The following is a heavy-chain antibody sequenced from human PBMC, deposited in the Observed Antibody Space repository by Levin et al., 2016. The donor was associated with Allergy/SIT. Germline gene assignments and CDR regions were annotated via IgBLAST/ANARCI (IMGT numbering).Heavy chain of an antibody. CDR2: LYYSGTT. V-gene: IGHV4-39*01. CDR3: ARRPSARGIVVVNYYFDY. CDR1: GGSISSSSYY. D-gene: IGHD3-22*01. Sequence: SETLSLTCTVSGGSISSSSYYWGWIRQPPGKGLEWIGSLYYSGTTYYNPSLKSRVTISVDTSKNQFSLKLSSVTAADTAVYYCARRPSARGIVVVNYYFDYWGQGTLVTVSS. J-gene: IGHJ4*02.